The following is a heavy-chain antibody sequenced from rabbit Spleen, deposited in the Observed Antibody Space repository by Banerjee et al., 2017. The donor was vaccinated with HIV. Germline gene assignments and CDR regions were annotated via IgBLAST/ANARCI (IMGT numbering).Heavy chain of an antibody. CDR3: ARDPAYASGSAAYIPYL. J-gene: IGHJ4*01. CDR1: GFTLSSSYW. Sequence: QEQLEESGGDLVKPGASLTLTCTASGFTLSSSYWIWWVRQAPGKGLEWIGGIWTANSGTTAYASWAKGRFTITRSTSLNTVSLQMTSLTVADTATYFCARDPAYASGSAAYIPYLWGPGTLVTVS. D-gene: IGHD1-1*01. V-gene: IGHV1S45*01. CDR2: IWTANSGTT.